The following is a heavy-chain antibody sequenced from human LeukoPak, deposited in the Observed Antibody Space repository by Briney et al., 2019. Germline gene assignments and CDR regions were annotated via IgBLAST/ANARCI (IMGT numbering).Heavy chain of an antibody. J-gene: IGHJ4*02. CDR1: GFTFSSYA. V-gene: IGHV3-23*01. Sequence: GGSLRLSCAASGFTFSSYAMSWVRQAPGKGLEWVSAISGSGGSTYYADSVKGRFTISRDNSKNTLYLRMNSLRAEDTAVYYCAKDPRIAVALYYFDYWGQGTLVTVSS. CDR3: AKDPRIAVALYYFDY. D-gene: IGHD6-19*01. CDR2: ISGSGGST.